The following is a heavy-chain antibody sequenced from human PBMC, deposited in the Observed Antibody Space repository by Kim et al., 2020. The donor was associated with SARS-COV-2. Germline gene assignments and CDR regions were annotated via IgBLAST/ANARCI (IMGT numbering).Heavy chain of an antibody. Sequence: TSLKTRLTISKDTSKNQVVLTMTNMEPVDTATYYCARMAKYSSSWYYFDYWGQGTLVTVSS. D-gene: IGHD6-13*01. J-gene: IGHJ4*02. CDR3: ARMAKYSSSWYYFDY. V-gene: IGHV2-70*01.